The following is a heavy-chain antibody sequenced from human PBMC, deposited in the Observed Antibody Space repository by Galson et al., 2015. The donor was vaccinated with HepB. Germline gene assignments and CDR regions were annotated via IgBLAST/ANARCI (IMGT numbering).Heavy chain of an antibody. V-gene: IGHV1-18*04. Sequence: SVKVSCKASGYTFTNYGISWVRQAPGQGLEWMGWISPYNGNTNYAQKVQGRVTMTTDTSTSTAYMELRSLRSDDTAVYYCARDTPISVSYYGEFDYWGQGTLVTVSS. D-gene: IGHD1-26*01. CDR1: GYTFTNYG. CDR3: ARDTPISVSYYGEFDY. CDR2: ISPYNGNT. J-gene: IGHJ4*02.